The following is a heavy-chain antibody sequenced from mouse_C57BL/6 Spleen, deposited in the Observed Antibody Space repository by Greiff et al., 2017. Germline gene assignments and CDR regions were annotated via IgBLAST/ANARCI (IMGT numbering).Heavy chain of an antibody. CDR1: GYTFTSYW. CDR3: ARSGDGYYGYAMDY. CDR2: IDPSDSYT. Sequence: QVQLQQSGAELVMPGASVKLSCKASGYTFTSYWMHWVKQRPGQGLEWIGEIDPSDSYTNYNQKFKGKSTLTVDKSSSTAYMQLSSLTSEDSAVYYCARSGDGYYGYAMDYWGQGTSVTVSS. D-gene: IGHD2-3*01. J-gene: IGHJ4*01. V-gene: IGHV1-69*01.